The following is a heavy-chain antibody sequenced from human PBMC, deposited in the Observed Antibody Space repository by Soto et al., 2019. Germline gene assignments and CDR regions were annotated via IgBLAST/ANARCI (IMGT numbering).Heavy chain of an antibody. D-gene: IGHD3-16*02. CDR2: IYYSGST. Sequence: QLQLQESGPGLVKPSETLSLTCTVSGGSISSSSYYWGWIRQPPGKGLEWIGSIYYSGSTYYNPSRKSRVTISVDTSKNQFSLKLSSVTAADTAVYYCARLGYYDYIWGSYRYTSPNFDYWGQGTLVTVSS. CDR3: ARLGYYDYIWGSYRYTSPNFDY. V-gene: IGHV4-39*01. CDR1: GGSISSSSYY. J-gene: IGHJ4*02.